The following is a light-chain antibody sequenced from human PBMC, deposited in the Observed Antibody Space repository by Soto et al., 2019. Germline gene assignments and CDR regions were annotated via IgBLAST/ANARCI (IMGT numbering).Light chain of an antibody. CDR2: GAS. V-gene: IGKV3-15*01. CDR3: QQYNNWPPVT. Sequence: EILLTQSPATLSVSQGERATLSCRASQSVSSNLAWYQQKPGQAPRLLIYGASTRATGIPARFSGSGSGTEFTLTISSLQSEDFAVYYCQQYNNWPPVTFGQGTKVDIK. J-gene: IGKJ1*01. CDR1: QSVSSN.